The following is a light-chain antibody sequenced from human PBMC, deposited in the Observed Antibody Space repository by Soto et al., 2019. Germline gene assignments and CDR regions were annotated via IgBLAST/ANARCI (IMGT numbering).Light chain of an antibody. Sequence: ESVLTQSPGTLSLSPGERATLSCRASQSVTNRYFAWYQQRPGQAPRLLIYGISNRATGIPDRFSGSGSGTDFTLTISSLQPDDLATYYCQHYDRDLYSFGQGTKLEIK. CDR3: QHYDRDLYS. CDR1: QSVTNRY. J-gene: IGKJ2*01. V-gene: IGKV3-20*01. CDR2: GIS.